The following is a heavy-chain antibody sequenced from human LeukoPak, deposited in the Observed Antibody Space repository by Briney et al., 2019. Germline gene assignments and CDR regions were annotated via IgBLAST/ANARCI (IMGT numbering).Heavy chain of an antibody. CDR1: GFTFSSYA. J-gene: IGHJ3*02. Sequence: GGSLRLSCAASGFTFSSYAMSWVRQAPGKGLEWVSEISGSGGNTYYADSVKGRFTIFRDNSKNTLSLQMNSLRAEDTAVYYCAKAHGGYYMYAFDIWGQGTMVTVSS. CDR3: AKAHGGYYMYAFDI. CDR2: ISGSGGNT. V-gene: IGHV3-23*01. D-gene: IGHD3-3*01.